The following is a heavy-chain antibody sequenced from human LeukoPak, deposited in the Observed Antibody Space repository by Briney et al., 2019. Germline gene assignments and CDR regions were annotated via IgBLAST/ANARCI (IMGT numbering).Heavy chain of an antibody. CDR3: ARDTSGSYQFDY. J-gene: IGHJ4*02. CDR1: GYTFTGYY. CDR2: INPNSGGT. V-gene: IGHV1-2*02. Sequence: ASVKVSCKASGYTFTGYYMHWVRQAPGQGLEWMGWINPNSGGTNYAQKFQGRVTMTRDTSISTAYMELSRLRSDDTAVYYCARDTSGSYQFDYWGPGTLVIVSS. D-gene: IGHD1-26*01.